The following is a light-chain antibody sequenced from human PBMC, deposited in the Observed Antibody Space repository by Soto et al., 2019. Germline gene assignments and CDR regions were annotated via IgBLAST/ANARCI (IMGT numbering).Light chain of an antibody. J-gene: IGKJ1*01. V-gene: IGKV1-5*03. Sequence: GDRVTITCRASEGINIWLAWFQQKPGKAPKLLISKASTLESGVPSRFSGSGSGTEFTLTISSLQPDDFATYHCQQYHIHSTFGQGTKVEVK. CDR2: KAS. CDR3: QQYHIHST. CDR1: EGINIW.